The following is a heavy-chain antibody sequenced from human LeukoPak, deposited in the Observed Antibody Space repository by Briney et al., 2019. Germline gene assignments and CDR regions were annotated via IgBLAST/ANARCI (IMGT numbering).Heavy chain of an antibody. Sequence: PSETLSLTCTVSGGSISSSSYSWGWIRQPPGKGLEWIGSIYYSGSTYYNPSLKSRVTISVDTSKNQFSLKLSSVTAADTAVYYCASHGDYGGNSRGDYWGQGTLVTVSS. CDR1: GGSISSSSYS. V-gene: IGHV4-39*01. CDR3: ASHGDYGGNSRGDY. D-gene: IGHD4-23*01. J-gene: IGHJ4*02. CDR2: IYYSGST.